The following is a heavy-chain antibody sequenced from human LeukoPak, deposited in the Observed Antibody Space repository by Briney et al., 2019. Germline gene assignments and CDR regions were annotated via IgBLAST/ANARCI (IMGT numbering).Heavy chain of an antibody. J-gene: IGHJ6*03. V-gene: IGHV1-69*05. CDR3: ARGRSWNYGHYYYYYMDV. Sequence: SVKVSCEASGGTFSSYAISWVRQAPGQGLEWMGGIIPIFGTANYAQKFQGRVTITTDESTSTAYMELSSLRSEDTAVYYCARGRSWNYGHYYYYYMDVWGKGTTVTVSS. CDR2: IIPIFGTA. D-gene: IGHD1-7*01. CDR1: GGTFSSYA.